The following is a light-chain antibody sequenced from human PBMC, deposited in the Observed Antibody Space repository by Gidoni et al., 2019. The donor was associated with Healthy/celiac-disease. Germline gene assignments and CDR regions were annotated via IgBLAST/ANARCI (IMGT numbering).Light chain of an antibody. Sequence: SYPLTQPPSVSVSPGQTASITCSGDKLGDKYACWYQQKPGQSPVLVIYQDSKRPSGIPERFSGSNSGNTATLTISGTQAMDEADYYCQAWDSSTEVFGGGTKLTVL. CDR3: QAWDSSTEV. CDR1: KLGDKY. V-gene: IGLV3-1*01. CDR2: QDS. J-gene: IGLJ3*02.